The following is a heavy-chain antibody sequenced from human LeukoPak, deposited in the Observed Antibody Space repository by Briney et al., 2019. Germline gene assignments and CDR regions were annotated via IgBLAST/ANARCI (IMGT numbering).Heavy chain of an antibody. V-gene: IGHV1-8*01. Sequence: ASVKVSCKASGYTFTSYDINWVRQATGQGLEWMGWMNPNSGNTGYAQKFQGRVTMTRDTSTRTAYMELSSLTSEDSAVYYCAGEPLRTEHIDYWGQGTLVTVSS. CDR2: MNPNSGNT. CDR1: GYTFTSYD. J-gene: IGHJ4*02. D-gene: IGHD1-14*01. CDR3: AGEPLRTEHIDY.